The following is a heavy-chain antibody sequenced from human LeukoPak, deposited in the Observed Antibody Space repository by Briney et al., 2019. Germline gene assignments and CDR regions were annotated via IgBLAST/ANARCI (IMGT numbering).Heavy chain of an antibody. Sequence: PGGSLRLSCAASGFTFSSYSMNWVRQAPGKGLEWVSSISSSSSYIYYADSVKGRFTISRDNAKNSLYLQMNSLRAEDTAVYYCASLHYYYYYMDVWGKGTTVTVSS. CDR2: ISSSSSYI. J-gene: IGHJ6*03. CDR3: ASLHYYYYYMDV. V-gene: IGHV3-21*01. CDR1: GFTFSSYS.